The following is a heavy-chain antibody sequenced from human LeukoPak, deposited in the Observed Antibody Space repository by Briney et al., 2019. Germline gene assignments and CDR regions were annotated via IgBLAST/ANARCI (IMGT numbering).Heavy chain of an antibody. D-gene: IGHD6-13*01. CDR3: AREQQLVPDTFDP. CDR2: INSDGSST. J-gene: IGHJ5*02. Sequence: PGRSLRPSCPASGFTFGDHAMSWVRPAPGKGLVWVSRINSDGSSTSYADSVKGRFTISRDNAKNTLYLQMNSLRAEDTAVYYCAREQQLVPDTFDPWGQGTLVTVSS. V-gene: IGHV3-74*01. CDR1: GFTFGDHA.